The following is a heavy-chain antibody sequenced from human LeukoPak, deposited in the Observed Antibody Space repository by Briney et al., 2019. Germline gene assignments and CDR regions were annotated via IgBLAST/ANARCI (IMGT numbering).Heavy chain of an antibody. J-gene: IGHJ4*02. Sequence: PGASVKVSCKASGYTFTGYYMHWVRQAPGQGLEWMGRINPNSGGTNYAQKFQGRVTMTRDTSISTAYMELSRLRSDDTAVYYCARDGARGGSYYSAFDYWGQGTLVTVSS. CDR2: INPNSGGT. D-gene: IGHD1-26*01. CDR1: GYTFTGYY. V-gene: IGHV1-2*06. CDR3: ARDGARGGSYYSAFDY.